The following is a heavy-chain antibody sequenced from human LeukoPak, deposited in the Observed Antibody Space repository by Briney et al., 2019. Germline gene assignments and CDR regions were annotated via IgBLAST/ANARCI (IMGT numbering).Heavy chain of an antibody. V-gene: IGHV3-21*01. D-gene: IGHD2-15*01. Sequence: PGGSLRLSCAASGFTFSSYSMNWVRQAPGKGLEWVSSISSSSSYIYYADSVKGRFTISRDNAKNSLYLQMNSLRAEDTAVYYCAKDQTSYCSGGSCYSIGYFQHWGQGTLVTVSS. CDR3: AKDQTSYCSGGSCYSIGYFQH. CDR1: GFTFSSYS. CDR2: ISSSSSYI. J-gene: IGHJ1*01.